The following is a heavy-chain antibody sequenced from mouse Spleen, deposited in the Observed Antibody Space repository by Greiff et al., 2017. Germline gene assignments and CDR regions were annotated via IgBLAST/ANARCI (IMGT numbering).Heavy chain of an antibody. D-gene: IGHD2-4*01. Sequence: VQLQQSGPELVKPGASVKISCKASGYAFSSSWMNWVKQRPGKGLEWIGRIYPGDGDTNYNGKFKGKATLTADKSSSTAYMQLSSLTSEDSAVYFCARKEGIYYDHAWFAYWGQGTLVTVSA. CDR2: IYPGDGDT. J-gene: IGHJ3*01. CDR3: ARKEGIYYDHAWFAY. CDR1: GYAFSSSW. V-gene: IGHV1-82*01.